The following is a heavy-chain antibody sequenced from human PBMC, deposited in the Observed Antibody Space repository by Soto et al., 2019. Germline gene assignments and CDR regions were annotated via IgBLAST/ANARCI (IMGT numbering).Heavy chain of an antibody. CDR3: ARGADIAAAEANDY. CDR1: GLTFSTYS. D-gene: IGHD6-13*01. J-gene: IGHJ4*02. Sequence: EVQLVESGGGLIQPGGSLRLSCAAPGLTFSTYSMNWVRQAPGKGLEWVSYISSSGGTIYYADSVKGRFTISRDNAKNSLYLQMNSLRDEDTAVYYCARGADIAAAEANDYWGQGTLVTVSS. CDR2: ISSSGGTI. V-gene: IGHV3-48*02.